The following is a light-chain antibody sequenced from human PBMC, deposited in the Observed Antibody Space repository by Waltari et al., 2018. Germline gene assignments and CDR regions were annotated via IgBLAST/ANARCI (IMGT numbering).Light chain of an antibody. CDR2: WAS. Sequence: DIVMTQSPDALAVSLGERATTTCKSSQSVFYSSNNKNYLAWYQHKPGQPPKLLIHWASTRESGVPDRFSGSGSGTDFTLTISSLQAEDVAVYYCQQYHSPPYTFGQGTRLEIK. CDR3: QQYHSPPYT. V-gene: IGKV4-1*01. J-gene: IGKJ2*01. CDR1: QSVFYSSNNKNY.